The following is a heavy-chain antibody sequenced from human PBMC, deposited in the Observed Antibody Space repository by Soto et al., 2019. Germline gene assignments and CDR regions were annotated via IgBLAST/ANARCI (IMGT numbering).Heavy chain of an antibody. CDR2: IIPILGIA. Sequence: SVKVSCKASGGTFSSYAISWVRQAPGQGLEWMGRIIPILGIANYAQKFQGRVTITADKSTSTAYMELSSLRSEDTAVYYCARADVVPEWFDPWGQGTLVTVSS. J-gene: IGHJ5*02. CDR3: ARADVVPEWFDP. D-gene: IGHD2-15*01. V-gene: IGHV1-69*04. CDR1: GGTFSSYA.